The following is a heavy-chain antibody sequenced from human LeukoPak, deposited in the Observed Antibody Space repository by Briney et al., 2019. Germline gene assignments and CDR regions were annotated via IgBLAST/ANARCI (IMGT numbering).Heavy chain of an antibody. D-gene: IGHD6-13*01. CDR3: ATSSSWYLYYYYGMDV. Sequence: ASVKVSCKASGYTFTSYDINWVRQATGQGLEWMGWMNPNSGNTGYAQKFQGRVTMTRNTSISTAYMELSSLRSGDTAVYYCATSSSWYLYYYYGMDVWGQGTTVTVSS. CDR2: MNPNSGNT. CDR1: GYTFTSYD. V-gene: IGHV1-8*01. J-gene: IGHJ6*02.